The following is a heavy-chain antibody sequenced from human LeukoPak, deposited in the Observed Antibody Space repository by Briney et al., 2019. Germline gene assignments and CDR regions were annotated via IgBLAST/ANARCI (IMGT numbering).Heavy chain of an antibody. CDR2: ISSSGSTI. V-gene: IGHV3-48*03. CDR1: GFTFSSYE. CDR3: ARENYDSSGSDGPFDY. D-gene: IGHD3-22*01. Sequence: GGSLRLSCAASGFTFSSYEMNWVRQAPGKGLEWVSYISSSGSTIYYADSVKGRFTISSDNAKNSLYLQMNSLRAEDTAVYYCARENYDSSGSDGPFDYWGQGTLVTVSS. J-gene: IGHJ4*02.